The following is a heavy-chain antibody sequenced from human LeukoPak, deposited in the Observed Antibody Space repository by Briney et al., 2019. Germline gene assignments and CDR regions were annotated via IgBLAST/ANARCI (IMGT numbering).Heavy chain of an antibody. D-gene: IGHD5-18*01. Sequence: SETLSLTCTVSGGSISSSSYYWCWVRQPPGKRLEWIGSIYYSGTTYYNPSLKSRVTISVDTSKNQFSLKLSSVTAADTALYYCARDHLGQLWVGLGAFDIWGQGTMVTVSS. CDR1: GGSISSSSYY. CDR3: ARDHLGQLWVGLGAFDI. CDR2: IYYSGTT. J-gene: IGHJ3*02. V-gene: IGHV4-39*07.